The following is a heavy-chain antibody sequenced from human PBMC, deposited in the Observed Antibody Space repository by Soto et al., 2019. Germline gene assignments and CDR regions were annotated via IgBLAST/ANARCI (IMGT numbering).Heavy chain of an antibody. CDR1: GCTFSSYW. CDR3: ARGRPVPY. V-gene: IGHV3-7*01. Sequence: EVQLVESGGGLVQPGGSLRLSCAASGCTFSSYWMSWVRQAPGKGLEWVANVNQDGSEKFYVDSVKGRFTISRDNAMNSMYLQMNSLRAEDTAVYYCARGRPVPYWGQGTLVTVSA. CDR2: VNQDGSEK. J-gene: IGHJ4*02. D-gene: IGHD3-10*01.